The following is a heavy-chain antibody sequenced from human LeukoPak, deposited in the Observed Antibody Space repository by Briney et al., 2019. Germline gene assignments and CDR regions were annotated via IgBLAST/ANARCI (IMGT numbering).Heavy chain of an antibody. CDR2: ISTSSSTI. CDR1: EFIVSANY. J-gene: IGHJ3*02. V-gene: IGHV3-11*04. Sequence: GGSLRLSCAASEFIVSANYMSWVRQAPGKGLEWVSYISTSSSTIYYADSVKGRFTISRDNAKNSLYLQMNSLRAEDTAVYYCARDMKGISDAFDIWGQGTMVTVSS. D-gene: IGHD3-16*01. CDR3: ARDMKGISDAFDI.